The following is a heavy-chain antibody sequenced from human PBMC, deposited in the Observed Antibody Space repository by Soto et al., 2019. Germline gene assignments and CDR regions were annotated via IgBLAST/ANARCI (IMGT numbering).Heavy chain of an antibody. CDR2: INHSGST. CDR1: GGSFSGYY. D-gene: IGHD6-19*01. J-gene: IGHJ6*02. V-gene: IGHV4-34*01. Sequence: SETLSLTCAVYGGSFSGYYWSWIRQPPGKGLEWIGEINHSGSTNYNPSLKSRVTISVDTSKNQFSLKLSSVTAADTAVYYCARGRTAVAAYYYYYGMDVWGQGTT. CDR3: ARGRTAVAAYYYYYGMDV.